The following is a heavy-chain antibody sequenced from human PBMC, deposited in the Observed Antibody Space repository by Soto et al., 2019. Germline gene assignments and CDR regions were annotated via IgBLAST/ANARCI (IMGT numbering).Heavy chain of an antibody. D-gene: IGHD6-19*01. CDR2: ISSRASTI. J-gene: IGHJ4*02. V-gene: IGHV3-11*01. Sequence: LGGSLRLSCAASGFTFSDYYMCWIRQAPGKGLEWVSYISSRASTIYYADSVKGRFTISRDNAKNSLYLQMNSLRAEDTAVYYCARELIAVAGSYFDYWGQGSLVTVS. CDR3: ARELIAVAGSYFDY. CDR1: GFTFSDYY.